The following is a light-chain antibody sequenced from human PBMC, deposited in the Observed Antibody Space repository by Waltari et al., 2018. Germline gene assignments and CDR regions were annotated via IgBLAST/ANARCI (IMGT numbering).Light chain of an antibody. Sequence: DIQMTQSPSSVSASVGDRVTITCRASQDISRLLAWYQQKAGKAPKFLIYDASTLQSGVPSRFSGSGSGTDFTLTISSLQPEDFATYYCQQSYSTPYTFGQGTKLEIK. J-gene: IGKJ2*01. CDR1: QDISRL. CDR2: DAS. CDR3: QQSYSTPYT. V-gene: IGKV1-12*01.